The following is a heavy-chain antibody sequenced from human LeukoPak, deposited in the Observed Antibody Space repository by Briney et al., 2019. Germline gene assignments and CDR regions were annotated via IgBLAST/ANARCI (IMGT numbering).Heavy chain of an antibody. J-gene: IGHJ4*02. Sequence: PSETLSLTCTVSGGSISTYFWSWIRQPAGKGLEWIGRLYTSGSTNYNPSLKSRLTMSADTSKNQFSLKLSSVTAADTAVYYCARDSGGGFGELSPTRLWGQGTLVTVSS. CDR2: LYTSGST. V-gene: IGHV4-4*07. D-gene: IGHD3-10*01. CDR3: ARDSGGGFGELSPTRL. CDR1: GGSISTYF.